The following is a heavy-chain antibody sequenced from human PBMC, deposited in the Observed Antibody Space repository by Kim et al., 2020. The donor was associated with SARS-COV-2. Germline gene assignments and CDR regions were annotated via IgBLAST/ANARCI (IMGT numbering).Heavy chain of an antibody. V-gene: IGHV3-11*01. CDR2: INSDGSSI. CDR1: GFSFSDYY. Sequence: GGSLRLSCAASGFSFSDYYMTWIRQAPGKGLEWVAYINSDGSSINYADSVNGRFTISKDNTKKSLSLQMNSLTPEDTSVYYGVIEPINWGQGTRGTVSS. J-gene: IGHJ4*02. CDR3: VIEPIN.